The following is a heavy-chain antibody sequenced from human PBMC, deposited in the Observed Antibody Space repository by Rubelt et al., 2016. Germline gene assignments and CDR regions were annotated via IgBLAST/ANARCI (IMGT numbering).Heavy chain of an antibody. V-gene: IGHV4-34*01. D-gene: IGHD6-13*01. Sequence: QVQLQQWGAGLLKPSETLSLTCAVYGGSFSGYYWSWIRQPPGKGLEWIGEINHSGSTNYNPSLKSRVTISGDTAKNQFSLKLGSVTAADTAVYYCARGDIAAAGAPFDYWGQGILVTVTS. CDR1: GGSFSGYY. J-gene: IGHJ4*02. CDR2: INHSGST. CDR3: ARGDIAAAGAPFDY.